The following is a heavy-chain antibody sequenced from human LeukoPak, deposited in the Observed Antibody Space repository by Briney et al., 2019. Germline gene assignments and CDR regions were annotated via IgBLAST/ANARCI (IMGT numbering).Heavy chain of an antibody. CDR1: GFTFSTYS. D-gene: IGHD6-13*01. CDR3: ARDLLTWQLDHQDPYDV. CDR2: ISSDGKYI. Sequence: GGSLRLSCAASGFTFSTYSMNWVRQAPGKGLEWVSAISSDGKYIYYADSVKGRFTVSRDNAKNSLYLQMNSLRAEDTAVYYCARDLLTWQLDHQDPYDVWGQGTMVTVS. V-gene: IGHV3-21*06. J-gene: IGHJ3*01.